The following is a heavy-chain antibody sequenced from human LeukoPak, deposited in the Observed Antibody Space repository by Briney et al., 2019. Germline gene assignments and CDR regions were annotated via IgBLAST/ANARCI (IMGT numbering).Heavy chain of an antibody. CDR3: AKGGRSGYYGSGSYIGY. D-gene: IGHD3-10*01. Sequence: PGGSLRLSCAASGFTFSSYGMHWVRQAPGKGLEWVAVISYDGSNKYYADSVKGRFTISRDNSKNTLYLQMNSLRAEDTAVYCCAKGGRSGYYGSGSYIGYWGQGTLVTVSS. V-gene: IGHV3-30*18. CDR2: ISYDGSNK. CDR1: GFTFSSYG. J-gene: IGHJ4*02.